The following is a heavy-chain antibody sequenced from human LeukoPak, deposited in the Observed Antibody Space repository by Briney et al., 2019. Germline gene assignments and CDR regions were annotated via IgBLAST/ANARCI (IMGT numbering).Heavy chain of an antibody. D-gene: IGHD3-16*01. CDR2: IYYSGST. J-gene: IGHJ5*02. Sequence: SETLSLTRTVSVGSISSGTYYWGWTREPPGKGVVCLRSIYYSGSTSYNPSLKSRVTISVDTLKNQFSLKLTSVTAADTAVYYCAGTYRLMRFDPWGQGTLVTVSS. CDR1: VGSISSGTYY. CDR3: AGTYRLMRFDP. V-gene: IGHV4-39*01.